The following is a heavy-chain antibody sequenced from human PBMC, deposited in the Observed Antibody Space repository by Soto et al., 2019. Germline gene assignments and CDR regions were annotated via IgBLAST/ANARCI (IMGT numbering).Heavy chain of an antibody. J-gene: IGHJ4*02. Sequence: QVQLQESGPGLVKPSETLSLTCTVSGDSISRAYWSWIRQVPGKGLECLGYVYSSGDTNTNPSINGRVTISLDTSKNQVSLKLTSVTAAATAVYYCARTARRFDYWGRGTLVTVSS. D-gene: IGHD6-25*01. CDR1: GDSISRAY. CDR2: VYSSGDT. V-gene: IGHV4-59*01. CDR3: ARTARRFDY.